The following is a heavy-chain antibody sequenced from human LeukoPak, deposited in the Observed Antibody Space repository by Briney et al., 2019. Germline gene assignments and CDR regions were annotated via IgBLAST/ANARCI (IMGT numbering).Heavy chain of an antibody. D-gene: IGHD6-13*01. CDR1: GYTFTGYY. Sequence: GASVKVSCKASGYTFTGYYMHWVRQAPGQGLEWMGWINPNSGSTNYAQKFQGRVTMTRDTSISTAYMELSRLRSDDTAVYYCARDRIGGAGTWFDPWFQVTLVSVSS. CDR3: ARDRIGGAGTWFDP. CDR2: INPNSGST. J-gene: IGHJ5*02. V-gene: IGHV1-2*02.